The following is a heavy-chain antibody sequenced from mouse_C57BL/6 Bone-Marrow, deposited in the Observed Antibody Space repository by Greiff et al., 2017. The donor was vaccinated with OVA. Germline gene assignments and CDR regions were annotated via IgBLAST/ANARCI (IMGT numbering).Heavy chain of an antibody. CDR2: IRNKGNNPET. Sequence: EVMLVESGGGLVQPGGSMKLSCAASGFTFSDAWMDWVRQSPEKGLEWVAEIRNKGNNPETYYAESVKGRFTISREDSKSSVYLQMNSLRSEDTGIYYCTRNYGLYAMDYWGQGTSVTVSS. CDR3: TRNYGLYAMDY. J-gene: IGHJ4*01. V-gene: IGHV6-6*01. D-gene: IGHD1-1*02. CDR1: GFTFSDAW.